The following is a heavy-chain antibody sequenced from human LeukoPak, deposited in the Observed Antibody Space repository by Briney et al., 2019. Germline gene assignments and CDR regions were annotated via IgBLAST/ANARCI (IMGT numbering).Heavy chain of an antibody. D-gene: IGHD6-19*01. J-gene: IGHJ4*02. CDR1: GFTFSSYA. CDR2: ISYDGSNK. Sequence: PGRSLRLSCAASGFTFSSYAMRWVRQAPGKGLEWVAVISYDGSNKYYADSVKGRFTISRDNSKNTLYLQMNSLRAEDTAVYYCARVAVAGTNLYFDYWGQGTLVTVSS. V-gene: IGHV3-30*04. CDR3: ARVAVAGTNLYFDY.